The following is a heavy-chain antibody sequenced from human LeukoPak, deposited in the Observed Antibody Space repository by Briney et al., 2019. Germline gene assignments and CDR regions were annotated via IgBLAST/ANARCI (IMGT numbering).Heavy chain of an antibody. CDR2: ISSSSSYI. J-gene: IGHJ3*02. D-gene: IGHD3-10*01. Sequence: GGSLRLSCAASGFTFSSYSMNWVRQAPGKGLEWVSSISSSSSYIYYADSVKGRFTISRDNAKNSLYLQMNSLRAEDTAVYYCARDFFMASGSAFDIWGQGTMVTVSS. CDR1: GFTFSSYS. V-gene: IGHV3-21*01. CDR3: ARDFFMASGSAFDI.